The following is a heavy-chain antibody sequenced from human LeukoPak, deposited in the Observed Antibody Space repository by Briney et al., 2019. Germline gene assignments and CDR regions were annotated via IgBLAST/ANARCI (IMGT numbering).Heavy chain of an antibody. CDR1: GFTFSSYW. Sequence: GGSLRLSCAASGFTFSSYWMSWVRQAPGKGLEWVANIKQDGSEKYYVDSVKGRFTISRDNAKNSLYLQMNSLRAEDTAVYYCARDSSCRGSCYTLNYWGQGTLVTVSS. CDR3: ARDSSCRGSCYTLNY. D-gene: IGHD2-15*01. J-gene: IGHJ4*02. CDR2: IKQDGSEK. V-gene: IGHV3-7*01.